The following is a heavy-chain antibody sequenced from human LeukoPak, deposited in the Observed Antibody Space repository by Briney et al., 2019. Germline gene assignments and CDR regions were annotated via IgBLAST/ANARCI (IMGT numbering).Heavy chain of an antibody. CDR1: GGTFSSYA. V-gene: IGHV1-69*04. CDR3: ARSPFRGAPYQLQSGDWFDP. J-gene: IGHJ5*02. D-gene: IGHD2-2*01. Sequence: SVKVSCKASGGTFSSYAISWVRQAPGQGLEWMGRIIPILGIANYAQKFQGRVTITADKSTSTAYMELSSLRSEDTAVYYCARSPFRGAPYQLQSGDWFDPWGQGTLVTVSS. CDR2: IIPILGIA.